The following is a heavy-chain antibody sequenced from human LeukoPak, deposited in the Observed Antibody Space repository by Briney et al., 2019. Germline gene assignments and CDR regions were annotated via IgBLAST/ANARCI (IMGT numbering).Heavy chain of an antibody. D-gene: IGHD2-2*01. V-gene: IGHV3-48*01. CDR3: ASGGYQLLFPRYFGL. CDR2: ISSSSSTI. J-gene: IGHJ2*01. CDR1: GFTFSSYS. Sequence: GGSLRLSCAASGFTFSSYSMNWVRQAPGRGLEWVSYISSSSSTIYYADSVKGRFTISRDNAKNSLYLQMNSLRAEDTAVYYCASGGYQLLFPRYFGLSGRGTLVTVST.